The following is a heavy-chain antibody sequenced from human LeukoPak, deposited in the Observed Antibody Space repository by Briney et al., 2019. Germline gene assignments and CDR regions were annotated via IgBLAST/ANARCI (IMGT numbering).Heavy chain of an antibody. Sequence: GGSLGLSCAASGFTFDDYAMHWVRQAPGKGLEWVSGISWNSGSIGYADSVKGRFTISRDNAKNSLYLQMNSLRAEDTALYYCAKDMAGTFDYWGQGTLVTVSS. V-gene: IGHV3-9*01. CDR3: AKDMAGTFDY. CDR1: GFTFDDYA. CDR2: ISWNSGSI. J-gene: IGHJ4*02. D-gene: IGHD1-7*01.